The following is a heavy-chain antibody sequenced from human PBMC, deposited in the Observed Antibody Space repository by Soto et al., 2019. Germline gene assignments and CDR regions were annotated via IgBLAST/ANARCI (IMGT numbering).Heavy chain of an antibody. CDR3: ARDGLSGGDAFDI. J-gene: IGHJ3*02. V-gene: IGHV4-31*03. CDR1: GGSIRSDGYY. CDR2: MNYRGIT. D-gene: IGHD3-10*01. Sequence: QVQLQESGPGLLKPSQNLSLTCTVSGGSIRSDGYYWSWIRQRPGKGLEWIGYMNYRGITYYNPSLKSRLTISEDTSKNHFSLNLSSVTAADTAVYYCARDGLSGGDAFDIWGQGTVVVVSS.